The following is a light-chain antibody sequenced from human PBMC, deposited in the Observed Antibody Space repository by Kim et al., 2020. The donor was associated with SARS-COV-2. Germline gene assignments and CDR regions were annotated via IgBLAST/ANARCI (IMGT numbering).Light chain of an antibody. Sequence: GQSVTIPCTGTSSDVGDFVYVSWYQQHPGKAPQLLIYEVSDRPSGVPDRFSGSKSGNTASLTVSGLQSEDEADYFCASYAGSNNFVFGGGTQLTVL. V-gene: IGLV2-8*01. CDR2: EVS. J-gene: IGLJ2*01. CDR1: SSDVGDFVY. CDR3: ASYAGSNNFV.